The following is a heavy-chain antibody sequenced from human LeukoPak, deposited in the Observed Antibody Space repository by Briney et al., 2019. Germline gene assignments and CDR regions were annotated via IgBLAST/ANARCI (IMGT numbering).Heavy chain of an antibody. CDR1: GFSFSAYW. V-gene: IGHV3-30*02. J-gene: IGHJ4*02. CDR3: AKTSDQLLYSKFDF. Sequence: GGSLRLSCSASGFSFSAYWMSWVRQAPGKGLEWVAFIQYDGSYKFYADSVQGRFSISRDNSKNTLFLQMNSLRAEDTAVYYCAKTSDQLLYSKFDFWGQGTLVTVSS. CDR2: IQYDGSYK. D-gene: IGHD2-2*02.